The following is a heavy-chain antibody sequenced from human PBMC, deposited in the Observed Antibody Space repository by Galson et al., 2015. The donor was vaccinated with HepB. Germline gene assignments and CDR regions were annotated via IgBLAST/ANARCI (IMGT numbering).Heavy chain of an antibody. CDR3: AKANYYGSGPGAFDI. Sequence: SLRLSCAASGFPFSSYGMHWVRQAPGKGLECVAFIHYDGSNNYYPDSVKGRFTSSRDNSKNTLYLQMNSLRAEDTAVYYCAKANYYGSGPGAFDIWGQGTMVTVSS. CDR1: GFPFSSYG. D-gene: IGHD3-10*01. V-gene: IGHV3-30*02. CDR2: IHYDGSNN. J-gene: IGHJ3*02.